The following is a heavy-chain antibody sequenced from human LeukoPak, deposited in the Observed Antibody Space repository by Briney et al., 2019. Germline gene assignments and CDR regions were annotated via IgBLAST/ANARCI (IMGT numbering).Heavy chain of an antibody. CDR2: ISGSGGST. Sequence: PGGSLRLSCAASGFTFSSYAMSWVRQAPGKGLEWVSAISGSGGSTYYADSVKGRFTISRDNSKNTLYLQMNSLRAEDTAVYYCAKDPYHYDSTPRSYFDYWGQGTLVTVSS. J-gene: IGHJ4*02. V-gene: IGHV3-23*01. CDR1: GFTFSSYA. CDR3: AKDPYHYDSTPRSYFDY. D-gene: IGHD3-22*01.